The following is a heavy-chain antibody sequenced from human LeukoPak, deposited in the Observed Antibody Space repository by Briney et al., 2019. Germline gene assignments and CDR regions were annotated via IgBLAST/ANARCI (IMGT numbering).Heavy chain of an antibody. CDR3: ARDRIRYQVSHYYYGMDV. V-gene: IGHV3-30*04. CDR1: GFTFSSYA. Sequence: EGSLRLSCAASGFTFSSYAMHWVRQAPGKGLEWVAVISYDGSNKYYADSVKGRFTISRDNSKNTLYLQMNSLRAEDTAVYYCARDRIRYQVSHYYYGMDVWGQGTTVTVSS. D-gene: IGHD3-3*02. CDR2: ISYDGSNK. J-gene: IGHJ6*02.